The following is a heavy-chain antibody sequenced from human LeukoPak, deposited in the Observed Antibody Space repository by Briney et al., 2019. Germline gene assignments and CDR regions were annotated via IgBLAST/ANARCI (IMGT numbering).Heavy chain of an antibody. CDR1: GYTFTGYY. CDR3: ARDLRSSGLDI. Sequence: ASVKVSCKASGYTFTGYYMHWVRQAPGQGLAWMGWINPNSGGTNYAQKFQGRVTMTRDTSIGTAYMELSRLRSDDTAVYYCARDLRSSGLDIWGQGTMVSVSS. CDR2: INPNSGGT. V-gene: IGHV1-2*02. D-gene: IGHD6-19*01. J-gene: IGHJ3*02.